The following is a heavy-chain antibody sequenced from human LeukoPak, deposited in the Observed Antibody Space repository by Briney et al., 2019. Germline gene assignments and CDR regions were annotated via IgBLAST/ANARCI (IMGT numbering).Heavy chain of an antibody. J-gene: IGHJ6*03. V-gene: IGHV3-43D*03. Sequence: GGSLRLSCAASGFTFDDYAMHWVRLAPGKGLEWVCLISWDGVSTYYADSVKGRFTISRDNSKNSLYLQMNSLRAEDTALYYCAKEDTEQLEDYHYYYMDVWGKGTTVTVSS. D-gene: IGHD6-13*01. CDR1: GFTFDDYA. CDR3: AKEDTEQLEDYHYYYMDV. CDR2: ISWDGVST.